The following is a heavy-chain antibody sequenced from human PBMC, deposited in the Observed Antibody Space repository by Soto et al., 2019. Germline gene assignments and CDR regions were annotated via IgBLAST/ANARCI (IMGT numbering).Heavy chain of an antibody. D-gene: IGHD6-19*01. CDR3: ASPYFSSDSQGGAFDI. Sequence: GESLKISCKGSGYSFTSYWIGWVRQMPGKGLEWMGIIYPGDSDTRYSPSFQGQVTISADKSISTAYLQWSSLKASDTAMYYCASPYFSSDSQGGAFDIWGQGTMVTVSS. V-gene: IGHV5-51*01. CDR2: IYPGDSDT. J-gene: IGHJ3*02. CDR1: GYSFTSYW.